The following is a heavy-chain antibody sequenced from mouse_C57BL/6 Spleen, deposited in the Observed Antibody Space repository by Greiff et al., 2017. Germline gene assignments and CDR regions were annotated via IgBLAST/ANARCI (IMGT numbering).Heavy chain of an antibody. CDR3: VCAPNWDYFDY. CDR2: ISSGSSTI. J-gene: IGHJ2*01. D-gene: IGHD4-1*01. CDR1: GFTFSDYG. V-gene: IGHV5-17*01. Sequence: EVKLMESGGGLVKPGGSLKLSCAASGFTFSDYGMHWVRQAPEKGLEWVAYISSGSSTIYYADTVKGRFTISRDNAKNTLFLQMTSLRSEDTAMYYCVCAPNWDYFDYWGQGTTLTVSS.